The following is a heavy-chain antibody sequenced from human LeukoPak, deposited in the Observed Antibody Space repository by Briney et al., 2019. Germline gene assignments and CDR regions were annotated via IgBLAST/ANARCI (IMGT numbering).Heavy chain of an antibody. CDR1: GFTFSSYS. V-gene: IGHV3-21*01. Sequence: GSLRLSCAASGFTFSSYSMNWVRQAPGKGLEWVSSISSSSSYIYYADSVKGRFTISRDNAKNSLYLQMNSLRAEDTAVYYCARDRHSGSYYYGMDVWGQGTTVTVSS. CDR3: ARDRHSGSYYYGMDV. D-gene: IGHD1-26*01. CDR2: ISSSSSYI. J-gene: IGHJ6*02.